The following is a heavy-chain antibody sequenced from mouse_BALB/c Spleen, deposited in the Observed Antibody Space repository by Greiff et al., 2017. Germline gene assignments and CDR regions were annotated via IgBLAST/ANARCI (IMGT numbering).Heavy chain of an antibody. Sequence: VHLVESGPGLVAPSQSLSITCTVSGFSLTSYGVHWVRQPPGKGLEWLGVIWAGGSTNYNSALMSRLSISKDNSTSQVFLTMHSLQTDDTAMYYCARDGSSYLDYWGQGTTLTVSS. V-gene: IGHV2-9*02. CDR1: GFSLTSYG. CDR2: IWAGGST. CDR3: ARDGSSYLDY. D-gene: IGHD1-1*01. J-gene: IGHJ2*01.